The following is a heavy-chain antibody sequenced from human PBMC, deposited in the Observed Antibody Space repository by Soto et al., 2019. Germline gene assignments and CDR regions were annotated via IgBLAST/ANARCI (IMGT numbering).Heavy chain of an antibody. V-gene: IGHV1-18*01. Sequence: QVLLVQSGAEVKKPGASVKVSCKASGYTFTSHGISWVRQAPGQGLEWMGWISAYNGDTNYAQKLQGRVTLTTDTSTSPADMEVTSLRSEDTAVYYCARMVRGSNIDYYHYMDVWGKGTTVTVSS. J-gene: IGHJ6*03. CDR3: ARMVRGSNIDYYHYMDV. CDR2: ISAYNGDT. CDR1: GYTFTSHG. D-gene: IGHD3-10*01.